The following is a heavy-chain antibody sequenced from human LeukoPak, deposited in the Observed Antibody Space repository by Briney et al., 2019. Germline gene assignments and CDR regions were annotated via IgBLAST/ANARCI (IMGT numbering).Heavy chain of an antibody. D-gene: IGHD3-10*01. J-gene: IGHJ4*02. CDR3: AKDLAVRGAHW. Sequence: GGSLRLSCAASGFTSSSYAMSWVRQAPGKGLEWVSAISGSGGSTYYADSVKGRFTISRDNSKNTLYLQMNSLRAEDTAVYYCAKDLAVRGAHWWGQGTLVTVSS. V-gene: IGHV3-23*01. CDR1: GFTSSSYA. CDR2: ISGSGGST.